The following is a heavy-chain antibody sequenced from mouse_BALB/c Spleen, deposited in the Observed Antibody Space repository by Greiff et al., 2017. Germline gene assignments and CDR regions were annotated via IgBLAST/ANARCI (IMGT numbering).Heavy chain of an antibody. CDR1: GFTFTDYY. Sequence: EVQVVESGGGLVQPGGSLRLSCATSGFTFTDYYMSWVRQPPGKALEWLGFIRNKANGYTTEYSASVKGRFTISRDNSQSILYLQMNTLRAEDSATYYCARDTLITTEPHFDYWGQGTTLTVSS. J-gene: IGHJ2*01. D-gene: IGHD1-1*01. V-gene: IGHV7-3*02. CDR3: ARDTLITTEPHFDY. CDR2: IRNKANGYTT.